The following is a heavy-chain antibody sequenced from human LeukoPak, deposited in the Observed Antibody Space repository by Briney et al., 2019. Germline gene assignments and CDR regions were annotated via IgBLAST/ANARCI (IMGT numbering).Heavy chain of an antibody. CDR1: GYTFTSYG. J-gene: IGHJ4*02. Sequence: ASVKLSCKASGYTFTSYGISWVRQAPGQGLEWMGWISAYNGTTNYAQKLQGSVTIAAATSTRTAYMGLRSQRSGDTAVYYCARTLGPLWFGELDYWGQGTLVTVSS. D-gene: IGHD3-10*01. CDR2: ISAYNGTT. V-gene: IGHV1-18*01. CDR3: ARTLGPLWFGELDY.